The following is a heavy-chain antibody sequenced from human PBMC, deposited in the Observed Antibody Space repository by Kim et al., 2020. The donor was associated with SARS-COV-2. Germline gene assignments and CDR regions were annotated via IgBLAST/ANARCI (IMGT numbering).Heavy chain of an antibody. J-gene: IGHJ4*02. V-gene: IGHV3-64D*09. CDR3: VKSMVRGVRHPLDY. D-gene: IGHD3-10*01. Sequence: ADSVKGRFTISRDNSKNTLYLQMSSLRAEDTAVYYCVKSMVRGVRHPLDYWGQGTLVTVSS.